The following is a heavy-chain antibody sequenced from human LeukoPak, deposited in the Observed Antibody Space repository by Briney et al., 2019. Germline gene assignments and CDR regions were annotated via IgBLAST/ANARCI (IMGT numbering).Heavy chain of an antibody. CDR3: ARGSTTSTVTTN. D-gene: IGHD4-17*01. J-gene: IGHJ4*02. CDR2: ITSSSSYA. CDR1: GFTFSTYN. V-gene: IGHV3-21*01. Sequence: PGGSLRLSCEASGFTFSTYNMNWVRQAPGKRLEWVSSITSSSSYAFYADSVKGRFTISRDNAKSSLYLQMNSLRAEDTAVYYCARGSTTSTVTTNWGQGTLVTVSS.